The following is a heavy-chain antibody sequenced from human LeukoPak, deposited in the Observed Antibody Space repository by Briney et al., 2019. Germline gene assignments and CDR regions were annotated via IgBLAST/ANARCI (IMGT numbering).Heavy chain of an antibody. Sequence: SVKVSCKASGGTFSSYAISWVRQAPGQGLEWMGRIIPILGIANYAQKFQGRVTITADKSTSTAYMELSSLRSEDTAVYYCARVVAHADDAFDIWGQGTMVTVSS. J-gene: IGHJ3*02. D-gene: IGHD5-12*01. V-gene: IGHV1-69*04. CDR2: IIPILGIA. CDR3: ARVVAHADDAFDI. CDR1: GGTFSSYA.